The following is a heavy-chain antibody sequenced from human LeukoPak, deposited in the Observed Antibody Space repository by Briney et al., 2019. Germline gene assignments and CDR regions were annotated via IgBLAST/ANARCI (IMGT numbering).Heavy chain of an antibody. J-gene: IGHJ6*03. Sequence: PSETLSLTCTVSGGSISSSSYYRGWIRQPPGKGLEWIGSIYYSGSTYYNPSLKSRVTISVDTSKNQFSLKLSSVTAADTAVYYCVRGRGELRTDSYCGANYTRAGYYYYYMDVWGKGAMVTISS. CDR2: IYYSGST. CDR1: GGSISSSSYY. CDR3: VRGRGELRTDSYCGANYTRAGYYYYYMDV. V-gene: IGHV4-39*01. D-gene: IGHD4/OR15-4a*01.